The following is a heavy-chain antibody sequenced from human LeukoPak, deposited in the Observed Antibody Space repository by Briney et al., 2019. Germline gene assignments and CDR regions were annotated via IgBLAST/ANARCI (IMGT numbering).Heavy chain of an antibody. J-gene: IGHJ5*02. CDR1: GFTFSSYW. V-gene: IGHV3-74*01. D-gene: IGHD6-19*01. CDR3: ARALAVAGTGGFDP. CDR2: INSDGSST. Sequence: PGGSLRLSCAASGFTFSSYWMHWVRQAPGKGLVWVSRINSDGSSTSYADSVKGRFTISRDNAKNTLYLQMDSLRAEDTAVYYCARALAVAGTGGFDPWGQGTLVTVSS.